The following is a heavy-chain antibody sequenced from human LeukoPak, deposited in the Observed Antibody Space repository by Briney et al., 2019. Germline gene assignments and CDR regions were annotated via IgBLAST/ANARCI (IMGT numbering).Heavy chain of an antibody. Sequence: ASVKVSCKASGYTFTGYYMHWVRQAPGQGLEWMGWITPNSGGTNYAQKFQGRVTMTRDTSISTAYMELSRLRSDDTAVYYCARENSSSWYNCFDPWGQGPLVTVSS. J-gene: IGHJ5*02. V-gene: IGHV1-2*02. CDR1: GYTFTGYY. CDR3: ARENSSSWYNCFDP. D-gene: IGHD6-13*01. CDR2: ITPNSGGT.